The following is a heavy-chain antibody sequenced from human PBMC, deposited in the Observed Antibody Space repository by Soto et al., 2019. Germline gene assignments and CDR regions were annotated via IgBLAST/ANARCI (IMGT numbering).Heavy chain of an antibody. J-gene: IGHJ4*02. CDR1: GFTFDDYA. Sequence: EVQLVESGGGLVQPGRSLRLSCAASGFTFDDYAMHWVRQAPGKGLEWGSGLSWNSGSIGYADSVTGRFTISRDNAKNSLYLQMNSLRAEDTALYDCAKVPGYNCNDVGDYWGQGTLVTVSS. D-gene: IGHD1-1*01. CDR2: LSWNSGSI. V-gene: IGHV3-9*01. CDR3: AKVPGYNCNDVGDY.